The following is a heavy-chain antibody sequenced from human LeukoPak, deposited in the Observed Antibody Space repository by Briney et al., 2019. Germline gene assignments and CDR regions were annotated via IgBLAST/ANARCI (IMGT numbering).Heavy chain of an antibody. CDR3: ARGRKHNWNGLNY. Sequence: GASVKVSCKASGYTFTSYDINRVGQATGQGLEWMGWMNPNSGNTGYAQKFQGRVTITRNTSISTPYMELSSLRSEDTAVYYCARGRKHNWNGLNYWGQGTLVTVSS. CDR1: GYTFTSYD. J-gene: IGHJ4*02. D-gene: IGHD1-1*01. CDR2: MNPNSGNT. V-gene: IGHV1-8*03.